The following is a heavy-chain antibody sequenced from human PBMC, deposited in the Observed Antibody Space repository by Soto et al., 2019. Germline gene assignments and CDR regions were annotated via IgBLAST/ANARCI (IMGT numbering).Heavy chain of an antibody. J-gene: IGHJ6*03. CDR3: ARERDWERLGYYYYYMDV. CDR1: GGSISSYY. Sequence: SETLSLTCTVSGGSISSYYWSWIRQPPGKGLEWMGNIYYSGSTNYNPYLKSRVTISVDTSKNQFSLKLRSRTAADTVVSYCARERDWERLGYYYYYMDVWGKGTLVTVSS. CDR2: IYYSGST. D-gene: IGHD1-26*01. V-gene: IGHV4-59*01.